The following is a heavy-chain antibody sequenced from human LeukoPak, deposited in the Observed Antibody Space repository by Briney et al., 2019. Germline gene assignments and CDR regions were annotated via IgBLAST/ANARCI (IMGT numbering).Heavy chain of an antibody. D-gene: IGHD5-24*01. Sequence: SVKVSCKASGGTFSSYAISWVRQAPGHGHEWMGGIIPIFGTANYAQKFQGRVTITTDESTSTAYMELSSLRSEDTAVYYCARGDKNVEMATWGQGTLVTVSS. CDR3: ARGDKNVEMAT. CDR2: IIPIFGTA. CDR1: GGTFSSYA. V-gene: IGHV1-69*05. J-gene: IGHJ5*02.